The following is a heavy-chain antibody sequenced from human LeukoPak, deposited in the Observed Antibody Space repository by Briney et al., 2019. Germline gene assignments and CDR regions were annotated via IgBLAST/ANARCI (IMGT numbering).Heavy chain of an antibody. V-gene: IGHV4-39*01. D-gene: IGHD4/OR15-4a*01. Sequence: PSETLSLTCTVSGGSISSSSYYWGWIRQPPGKGLEWIGSIYYSGSTYYNPSLKSRVTISVDTSKNQFSLKLSSVTAADTAVYYCARPNYPDLVFDYWDQGTLVTVSS. J-gene: IGHJ4*02. CDR1: GGSISSSSYY. CDR2: IYYSGST. CDR3: ARPNYPDLVFDY.